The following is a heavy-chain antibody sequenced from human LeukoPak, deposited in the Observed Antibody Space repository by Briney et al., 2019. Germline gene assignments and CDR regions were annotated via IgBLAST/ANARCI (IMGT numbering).Heavy chain of an antibody. J-gene: IGHJ4*02. CDR2: MNPNSRNT. CDR3: ARAHRIAAAGFGGGY. D-gene: IGHD6-13*01. CDR1: GYTFTSYD. Sequence: ASVTVSCKASGYTFTSYDIKWVRQAAGQGLEGMAWMNPNSRNTGYAQKFQGRVTMTRNTSISTAYMELSSLRSEDTAAYYCARAHRIAAAGFGGGYWGQGTLVTVSS. V-gene: IGHV1-8*01.